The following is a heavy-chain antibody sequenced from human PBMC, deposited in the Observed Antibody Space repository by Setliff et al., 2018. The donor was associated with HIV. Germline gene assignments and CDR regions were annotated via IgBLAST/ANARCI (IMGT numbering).Heavy chain of an antibody. D-gene: IGHD3-10*01. CDR3: ARLEDQLVPGWFAP. CDR2: IYYSGST. V-gene: IGHV4-31*03. J-gene: IGHJ6*04. Sequence: PSETLSLTCTVSGGSISSGGYYWSWIRQHPGKGLEWIGYIYYSGSTYYNPSLKSRVTMSVDTSKNQFSLQLSSLTAADTAVYYCARLEDQLVPGWFAPWGKGTTVTVSS. CDR1: GGSISSGGYY.